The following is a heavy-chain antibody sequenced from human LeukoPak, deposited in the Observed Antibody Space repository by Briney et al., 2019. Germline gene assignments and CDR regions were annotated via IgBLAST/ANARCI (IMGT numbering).Heavy chain of an antibody. Sequence: PGGSLRLSCAASGFTFDNYAMHWVRQAPGKGLEWVSLISGDGGSTYYADSVKGRFTISRDNSKNSLYLQVNSLRSEDTAVYYCARDFGSGWYGFFQHWGQGTLVTVSS. CDR1: GFTFDNYA. V-gene: IGHV3-43*02. D-gene: IGHD6-19*01. CDR3: ARDFGSGWYGFFQH. CDR2: ISGDGGST. J-gene: IGHJ1*01.